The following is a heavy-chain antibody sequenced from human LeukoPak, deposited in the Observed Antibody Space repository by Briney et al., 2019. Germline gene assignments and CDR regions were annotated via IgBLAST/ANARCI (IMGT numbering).Heavy chain of an antibody. CDR1: GFTFSSYA. Sequence: GGSLRPSCAASGFTFSSYAMSWVRQAPGKGLEWVSAISGSGGSTYYADSVKGRFTISRDNSKNTLYLQMNSLRAEDTAVYYCARHRAYSDYIDYWGQGTLVTVSS. J-gene: IGHJ4*02. CDR2: ISGSGGST. V-gene: IGHV3-23*01. CDR3: ARHRAYSDYIDY. D-gene: IGHD4-11*01.